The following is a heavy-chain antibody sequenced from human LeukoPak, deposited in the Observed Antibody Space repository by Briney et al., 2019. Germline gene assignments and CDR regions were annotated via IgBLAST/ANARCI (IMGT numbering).Heavy chain of an antibody. D-gene: IGHD1-26*01. CDR1: GFTFSSYW. J-gene: IGHJ3*02. V-gene: IGHV3-74*01. Sequence: PGGSLRLSCAASGFTFSSYWMHWVRQAPGKGLVWVSRINSDGSSTSYADSVKGRFTISRDNAKNTLYLQMNSLRAEDTAVYYCARGRGGSYSNDAFDIWGQGTMVTVSS. CDR3: ARGRGGSYSNDAFDI. CDR2: INSDGSST.